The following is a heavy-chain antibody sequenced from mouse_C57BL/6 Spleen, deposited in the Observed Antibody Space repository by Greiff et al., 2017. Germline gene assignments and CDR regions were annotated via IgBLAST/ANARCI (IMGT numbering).Heavy chain of an antibody. J-gene: IGHJ1*03. CDR1: GYSITSGYY. CDR3: ARPVDWYFDD. V-gene: IGHV3-6*01. Sequence: EVQLQESGPGLVKPSQSLSLTCSVTGYSITSGYYWNWIRQFPGNKLEWMGYISYDGSNNYNPSLKNRISITRDTSKNQFFLKLNSVTAEDTATYYCARPVDWYFDDWGTGTTVTVSS. CDR2: ISYDGSN.